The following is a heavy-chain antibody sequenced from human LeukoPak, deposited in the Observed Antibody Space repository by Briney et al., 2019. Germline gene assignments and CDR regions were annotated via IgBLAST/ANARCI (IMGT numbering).Heavy chain of an antibody. D-gene: IGHD2-15*01. CDR3: AKLSRVVVVAPFDY. V-gene: IGHV3-23*01. CDR1: GFTFSSYA. CDR2: ISGSGGST. Sequence: PGGSLRLSCAASGFTFSSYAMSWVRQAPGKGLEWVSGISGSGGSTYYADSVKGRLTISRDNSKNTLYLQMNSLKAEDTAVYYCAKLSRVVVVAPFDYWGQGTLVTVSS. J-gene: IGHJ4*02.